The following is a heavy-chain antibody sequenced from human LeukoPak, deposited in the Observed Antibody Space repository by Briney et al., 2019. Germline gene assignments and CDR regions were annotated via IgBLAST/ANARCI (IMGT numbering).Heavy chain of an antibody. V-gene: IGHV3-7*01. CDR1: GFTFSNYW. D-gene: IGHD4-23*01. Sequence: GGSLRLSCAGSGFTFSNYWMGWARQAPGKGLEWVANIRQDGGQKYYVDSVKGRFTISRDNAKNSLYLQMNSLRGEDTAVYSCVRWSPHYFDYWGQGTLVTVSS. CDR3: VRWSPHYFDY. CDR2: IRQDGGQK. J-gene: IGHJ4*02.